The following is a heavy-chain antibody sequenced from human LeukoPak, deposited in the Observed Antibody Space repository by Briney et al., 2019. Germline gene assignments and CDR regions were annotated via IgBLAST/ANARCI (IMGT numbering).Heavy chain of an antibody. J-gene: IGHJ6*03. Sequence: GGSLRLSCTVSGFTLSSYEMTWFRQAPGKGLEWVSSIGYGGADSHYADSVKGRFTISRDNSRNTLYLQMNSLRAEDTAVYYCAKVGGTFYYYYMDVWGKGTTVTVSS. CDR3: AKVGGTFYYYYMDV. V-gene: IGHV3-23*01. D-gene: IGHD1-26*01. CDR2: IGYGGADS. CDR1: GFTLSSYE.